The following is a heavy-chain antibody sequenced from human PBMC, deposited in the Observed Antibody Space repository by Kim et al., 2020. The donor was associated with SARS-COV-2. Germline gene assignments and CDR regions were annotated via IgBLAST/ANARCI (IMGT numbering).Heavy chain of an antibody. CDR3: ARAPSVYYYDSSGYYPFDY. J-gene: IGHJ4*02. Sequence: GGSLRLSCAASGFTFSSYSMNWVRQAPGKGLEWVSSISSSSSYIYYADSVKGRFTISRDNAKNSLYLQMNSLRAEDTAVYYCARAPSVYYYDSSGYYPFDYWGQGTLVTVSS. CDR2: ISSSSSYI. CDR1: GFTFSSYS. V-gene: IGHV3-21*01. D-gene: IGHD3-22*01.